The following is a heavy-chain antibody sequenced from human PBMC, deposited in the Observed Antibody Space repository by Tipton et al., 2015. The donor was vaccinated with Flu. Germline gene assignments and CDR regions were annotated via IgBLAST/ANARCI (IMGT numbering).Heavy chain of an antibody. CDR3: ARLPYAGSYLGCMDV. V-gene: IGHV4-38-2*02. J-gene: IGHJ6*02. D-gene: IGHD3-10*01. CDR2: IDHSGST. CDR1: GYSISSGYY. Sequence: TLSLTCTVSGYSISSGYYWGWIRQPPGKGLEWIGSIDHSGSTYYNPSLKSRVTISVDTSKNQFSLKLSSVTAADTAVYYCARLPYAGSYLGCMDVWGQGTTVTVSS.